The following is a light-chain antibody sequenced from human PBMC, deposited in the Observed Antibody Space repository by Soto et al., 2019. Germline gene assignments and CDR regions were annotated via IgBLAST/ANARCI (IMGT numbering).Light chain of an antibody. CDR3: QQYATSARLT. V-gene: IGKV3-20*01. J-gene: IGKJ3*01. CDR1: QSVSSNY. Sequence: EIVLTQSPGTLSWSPGERATLSCRASQSVSSNYLAWYQQKPGQPPRLLIYGASSRANVIPDRFSGSGSGTDFTLTINRLEPEDFAVYYCQQYATSARLTFGPWTKVDI. CDR2: GAS.